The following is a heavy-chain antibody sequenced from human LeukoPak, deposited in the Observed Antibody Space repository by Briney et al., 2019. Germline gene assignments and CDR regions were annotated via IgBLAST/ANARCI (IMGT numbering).Heavy chain of an antibody. J-gene: IGHJ4*02. D-gene: IGHD3-10*01. V-gene: IGHV3-21*06. CDR1: GFTFSSIS. Sequence: GGSLRLSCEASGFTFSSISMNWVRQAPGKGLEWVSSISPDGETTYHADSVKGRFTTSRGNAKSSLYLQMNSLRAEDTALYYCTRDLPVPSLVRGIIIYGLIDYWGQGTLVTVSS. CDR2: ISPDGETT. CDR3: TRDLPVPSLVRGIIIYGLIDY.